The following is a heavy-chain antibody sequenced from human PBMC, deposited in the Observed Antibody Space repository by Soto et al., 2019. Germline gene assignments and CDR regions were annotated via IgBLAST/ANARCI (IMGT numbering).Heavy chain of an antibody. CDR1: GGTFSSYA. CDR3: ARDWRIALETRSAWFYYFDY. D-gene: IGHD6-19*01. V-gene: IGHV1-69*01. CDR2: IIPIFGTA. Sequence: QVQLVQSGAEVKKPGSSVKVSCKASGGTFSSYAISWVRQAPGQGLEWMGGIIPIFGTANYAQKFQGRVTITADESTSTAYMELSSLRSEDTAVYYCARDWRIALETRSAWFYYFDYWGQGTLVTVSS. J-gene: IGHJ4*02.